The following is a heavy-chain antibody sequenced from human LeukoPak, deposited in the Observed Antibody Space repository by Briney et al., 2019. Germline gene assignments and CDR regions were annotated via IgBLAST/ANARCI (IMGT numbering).Heavy chain of an antibody. CDR2: ISSSSSTI. Sequence: GGSLRLSCAASGFTFSSYSMNWVRQAPGKGLEGVSFISSSSSTIYYADSVKGRFTISRDNAKKSLYLQMNSLRAEETAVYYCARDRGGSYSAIDYWGQGTLVTVSS. J-gene: IGHJ4*02. CDR3: ARDRGGSYSAIDY. CDR1: GFTFSSYS. D-gene: IGHD1-26*01. V-gene: IGHV3-48*04.